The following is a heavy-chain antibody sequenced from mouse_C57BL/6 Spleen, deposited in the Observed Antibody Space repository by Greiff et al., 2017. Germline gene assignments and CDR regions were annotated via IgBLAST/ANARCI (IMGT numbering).Heavy chain of an antibody. Sequence: EVMLVESEGGLVQPGSSMKLSCTASGFTFSDYYMAWVRQVPEKGLEWVANMNYDGSSTYYLDSLKSRFIISRDNAKNILYLQMSSLKSEDTATYYCARDGVGRNYFDYCAQGTTLTVSS. CDR1: GFTFSDYY. D-gene: IGHD4-1*01. CDR3: ARDGVGRNYFDY. CDR2: MNYDGSST. J-gene: IGHJ2*01. V-gene: IGHV5-16*01.